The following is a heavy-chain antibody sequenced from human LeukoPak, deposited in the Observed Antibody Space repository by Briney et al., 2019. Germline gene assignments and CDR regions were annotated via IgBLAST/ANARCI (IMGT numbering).Heavy chain of an antibody. Sequence: GGSLRLSCAASGFTFSSYGMHWVRQAPGKGLEWVAVISYDGSNKYYADSVKGRFTISRDNSKNTLYLQMNSLRAEDTAVYYCAKVWTPCAVAGTEDFDYWGQGTLVTVSS. CDR1: GFTFSSYG. CDR3: AKVWTPCAVAGTEDFDY. D-gene: IGHD6-19*01. V-gene: IGHV3-30*18. CDR2: ISYDGSNK. J-gene: IGHJ4*02.